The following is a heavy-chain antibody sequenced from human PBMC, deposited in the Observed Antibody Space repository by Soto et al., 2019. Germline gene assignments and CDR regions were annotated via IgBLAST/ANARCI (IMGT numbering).Heavy chain of an antibody. CDR2: IYHSGST. V-gene: IGHV4-34*01. D-gene: IGHD1-26*01. CDR1: GGSFSGYY. J-gene: IGHJ5*02. CDR3: ARASSGRNNWFDP. Sequence: QVQLQQWGAGLLKPSETLSLTCAVYGGSFSGYYWSWIRQPPGKGLEWIGYIYHSGSTYYNPSLKSRVTISVDRSKNQFSLKLSSVTAADTAVYYCARASSGRNNWFDPWGQGTLVTVSS.